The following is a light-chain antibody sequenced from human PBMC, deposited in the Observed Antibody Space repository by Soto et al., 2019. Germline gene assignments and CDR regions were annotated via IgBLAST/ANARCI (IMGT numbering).Light chain of an antibody. V-gene: IGKV3-20*01. J-gene: IGKJ1*01. CDR3: QQYGGSPRT. CDR2: GAS. CDR1: QSVGTS. Sequence: ENVLTQFPGTLSLSPGERAPLSCRASQSVGTSLAWYQQKPGQAPRLLIYGASNRATGIPDRFSGSGSGTDFTLTISKLEPEDFAVYHCQQYGGSPRTFGQGTK.